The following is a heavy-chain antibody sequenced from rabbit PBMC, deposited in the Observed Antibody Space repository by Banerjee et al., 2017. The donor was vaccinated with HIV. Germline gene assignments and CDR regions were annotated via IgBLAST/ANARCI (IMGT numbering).Heavy chain of an antibody. D-gene: IGHD4-1*01. J-gene: IGHJ4*01. CDR2: IVVAKGNT. Sequence: QQLEESGGGLVKPGGSLTLTCKASGFSFSNKYVMCWVRQAPGKGLERIGVIVVAKGNTYYASWVNGRFTISSDNAQNTVFLQLHSLTAADTATYFCVKDYSGWGADLWGPGTLVTVS. CDR3: VKDYSGWGADL. CDR1: GFSFSNKY. V-gene: IGHV1S7*01.